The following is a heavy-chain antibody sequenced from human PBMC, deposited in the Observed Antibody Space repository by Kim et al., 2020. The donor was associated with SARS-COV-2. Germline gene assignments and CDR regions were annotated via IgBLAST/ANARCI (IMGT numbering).Heavy chain of an antibody. J-gene: IGHJ4*02. V-gene: IGHV4-39*07. CDR1: GGSIRSSSYY. Sequence: SETLSLTCTVAGGSIRSSSYYWGWIRQSPGQGLEWMGSIYYSGNIYYNPSLKSRLSISIDTSKNQFSVKLSSVTAADTAVYFCAKYTTAWATFDYLGQGT. CDR3: AKYTTAWATFDY. D-gene: IGHD6-19*01. CDR2: IYYSGNI.